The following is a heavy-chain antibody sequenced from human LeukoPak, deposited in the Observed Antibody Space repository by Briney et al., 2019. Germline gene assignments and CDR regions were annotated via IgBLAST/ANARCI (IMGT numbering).Heavy chain of an antibody. J-gene: IGHJ4*02. D-gene: IGHD1-20*01. CDR1: GYTFTSYY. CDR2: IDPSGGST. CDR3: ARDTGYNYALY. V-gene: IGHV1-46*01. Sequence: GASVKVSCKASGYTFTSYYMHWVRQAPGQGLEWMGIIDPSGGSTSYAQKFLGRVTMTRDTSTSTVYMELSSLRSEDTAVYYCARDTGYNYALYWGQGTLVTVSS.